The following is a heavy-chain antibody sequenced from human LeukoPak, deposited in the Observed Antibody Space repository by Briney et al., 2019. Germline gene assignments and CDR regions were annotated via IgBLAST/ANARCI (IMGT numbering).Heavy chain of an antibody. CDR2: IHTSGST. J-gene: IGHJ5*02. V-gene: IGHV4-4*07. D-gene: IGHD3-22*01. CDR1: DGPLNQFH. CDR3: AREDPAYYDSSGYNNWFDP. Sequence: SGTLSLPRNGSDGPLNQFHWNRIPQPPGKGPEVIGRIHTSGSTNYHPSLKSRVTMSVDTSKNQFSLKLSSVTSADTAVYYCAREDPAYYDSSGYNNWFDPWGQGTLVTVSS.